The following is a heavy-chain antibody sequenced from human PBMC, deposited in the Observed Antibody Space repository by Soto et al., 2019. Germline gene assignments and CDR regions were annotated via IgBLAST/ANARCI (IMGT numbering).Heavy chain of an antibody. D-gene: IGHD2-15*01. CDR3: ASWVGYCSGSTCYSAFDY. V-gene: IGHV3-74*01. CDR1: GFTFSNYW. Sequence: GGSLRLSCAASGFTFSNYWMHWVRQAPGKGLVWVSRIGTDGSSTDYADSVKGRFTISRDNAKNTLNLRMNSLRAEDTAVYYCASWVGYCSGSTCYSAFDYWGRGTLVTVSS. CDR2: IGTDGSST. J-gene: IGHJ4*02.